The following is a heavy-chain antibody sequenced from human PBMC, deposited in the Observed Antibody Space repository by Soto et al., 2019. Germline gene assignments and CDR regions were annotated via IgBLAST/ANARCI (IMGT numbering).Heavy chain of an antibody. Sequence: QLQLQESGPGLVKPSETLSLTCTVSGGSISSSSYYWGWIRQPPGKGLEWIGSIYYSGSTYYNPSLKSRVTISVDTSKNQFSLKLSSVTAADTAVYYCARHQGRYGALGYWGQGTLVTVSS. D-gene: IGHD4-17*01. CDR3: ARHQGRYGALGY. J-gene: IGHJ4*02. CDR1: GGSISSSSYY. V-gene: IGHV4-39*01. CDR2: IYYSGST.